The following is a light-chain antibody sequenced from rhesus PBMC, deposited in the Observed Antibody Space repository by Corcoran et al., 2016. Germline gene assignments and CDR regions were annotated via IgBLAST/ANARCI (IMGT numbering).Light chain of an antibody. Sequence: DIQMTQSPSSLSASLGDRVSITCRASKCVNNYLNWYQQKPGKAPQLLIFKASSLERGVPSRFSGSGTGTDYNLPISSLQPEDLATYYCQHAYGTPFTFGPGTKLEIK. V-gene: IGKV1-74*01. CDR2: KAS. CDR1: KCVNNY. J-gene: IGKJ3*01. CDR3: QHAYGTPFT.